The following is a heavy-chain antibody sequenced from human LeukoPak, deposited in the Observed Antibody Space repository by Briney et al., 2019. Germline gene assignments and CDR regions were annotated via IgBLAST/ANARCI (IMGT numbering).Heavy chain of an antibody. J-gene: IGHJ6*02. CDR2: ISAYNGNT. D-gene: IGHD3-3*01. V-gene: IGHV1-18*01. Sequence: ASVKVSCKASGYTFTSYGISWVRQAPGQGLEWMGWISAYNGNTNYAQKLQRRVTMTTDTSTSTAYMELRSLRSDDTAVYYCARSITIFGVVITSYYGMDVWGQGTTVTVSS. CDR1: GYTFTSYG. CDR3: ARSITIFGVVITSYYGMDV.